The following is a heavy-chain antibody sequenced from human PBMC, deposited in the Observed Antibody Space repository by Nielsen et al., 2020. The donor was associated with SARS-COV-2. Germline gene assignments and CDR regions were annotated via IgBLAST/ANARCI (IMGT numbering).Heavy chain of an antibody. J-gene: IGHJ3*02. V-gene: IGHV3-21*01. CDR3: ARWWQQLTLPGTDAFDI. CDR1: GFTFSSYS. D-gene: IGHD6-13*01. CDR2: ISSSSSYI. Sequence: ESLKISCAASGFTFSSYSMNWVRQAPGKGLEWVSSISSSSSYIYYADSVKGRFTISRDNAKNSLYLQMNSLRAEDTAVYYCARWWQQLTLPGTDAFDIWGQGTMVTVSS.